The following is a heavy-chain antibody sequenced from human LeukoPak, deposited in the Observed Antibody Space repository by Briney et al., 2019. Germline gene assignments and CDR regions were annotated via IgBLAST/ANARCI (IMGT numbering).Heavy chain of an antibody. V-gene: IGHV4-38-2*01. CDR2: IYHSGST. J-gene: IGHJ5*02. Sequence: SSETLSLTCAVSGYSISSGYYWGWIRPPPGKGLEWIGSIYHSGSTYYNPSLKSRVTISVDTSKNQFSLKLSSVTAADTAVYYCARHSPIVVVPAATPNNWFDPWGQGTLVTVSS. CDR1: GYSISSGYY. D-gene: IGHD2-2*01. CDR3: ARHSPIVVVPAATPNNWFDP.